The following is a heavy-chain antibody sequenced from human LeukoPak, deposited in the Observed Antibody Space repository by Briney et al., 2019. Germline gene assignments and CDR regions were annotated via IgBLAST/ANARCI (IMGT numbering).Heavy chain of an antibody. J-gene: IGHJ5*02. V-gene: IGHV1-24*01. Sequence: ASVKVSCKVSGYSHVELSMHWVRQAPGKGLEWMGGLDPEDDETIYAQKFQGRVTMTEDTSTETAYMELTSLTSDDTAVYYCTNGGGSYSCFDPWGQGTLVTVSS. CDR3: TNGGGSYSCFDP. D-gene: IGHD1-26*01. CDR1: GYSHVELS. CDR2: LDPEDDET.